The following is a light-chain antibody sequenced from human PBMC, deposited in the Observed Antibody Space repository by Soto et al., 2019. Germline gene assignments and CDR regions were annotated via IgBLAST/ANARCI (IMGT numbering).Light chain of an antibody. CDR1: SCSIANNY. Sequence: NFMLTQPHSVSESPGKTLSISCTRSSCSIANNYVKWYQQRPGSAPTTVIYENNQRLSGVPDRFSGSTDGSSNSASLTISGLQTEDDADYYGQYYDIDGVVFGGGTKVTVL. J-gene: IGLJ2*01. CDR3: QYYDIDGVV. CDR2: ENN. V-gene: IGLV6-57*04.